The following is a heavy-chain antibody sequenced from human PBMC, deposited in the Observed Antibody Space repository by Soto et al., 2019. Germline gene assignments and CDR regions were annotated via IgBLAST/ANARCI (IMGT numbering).Heavy chain of an antibody. CDR1: GGTFSSYA. CDR3: ARGVFHTETYYYGSSGYYFDY. D-gene: IGHD3-22*01. CDR2: IIPIFGTA. Sequence: QVQLVQSGAEVKKPGSSVKVSCKASGGTFSSYAISWVRQAPGQGLEWMGGIIPIFGTANYAQKFQGRVTITADKSTSTAYMELSSLRSEDTAVYYCARGVFHTETYYYGSSGYYFDYWGQGTLVTVSS. V-gene: IGHV1-69*06. J-gene: IGHJ4*02.